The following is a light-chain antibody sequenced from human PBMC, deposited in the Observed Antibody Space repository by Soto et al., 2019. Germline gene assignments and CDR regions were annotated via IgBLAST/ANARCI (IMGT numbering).Light chain of an antibody. V-gene: IGKV3-20*01. Sequence: VMTQSPATLSVSPGERATLSCRASQSVSILLAWYQQKPGQAPRLLIYGASNRATGIPDRFSGSGSGTDFTLTISRLEPEDFAVYYCQQYGSSGTFGQGTKVDIK. CDR1: QSVSIL. CDR3: QQYGSSGT. CDR2: GAS. J-gene: IGKJ1*01.